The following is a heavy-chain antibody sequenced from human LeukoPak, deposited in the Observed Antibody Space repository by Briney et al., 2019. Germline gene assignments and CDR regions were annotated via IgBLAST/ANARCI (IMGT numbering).Heavy chain of an antibody. V-gene: IGHV3-23*01. J-gene: IGHJ4*02. D-gene: IGHD3-10*01. CDR2: ISGSGGST. CDR1: GFIFGSHA. CDR3: ARDPGGYFDY. Sequence: PGGSLRLSCAASGFIFGSHAMNWVRQAPGQGLEWVSGISGSGGSTYYADSVSGRFTISRGNSKNTLFLQMNSLRPEDTAVYYCARDPGGYFDYWGQGTLVTVSS.